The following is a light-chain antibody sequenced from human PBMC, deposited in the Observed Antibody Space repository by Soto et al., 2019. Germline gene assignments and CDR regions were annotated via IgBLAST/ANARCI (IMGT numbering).Light chain of an antibody. CDR2: GAS. Sequence: EIVMTRSPATLSVSPGERATLSCRASQSVTSNLAWYQQKPGQAPRLLIYGASTRATGTPARFSGSGSGTDFTLTISSLQSEDFAVYYCQQYNNWPPVTFGQGTKVDIK. CDR3: QQYNNWPPVT. V-gene: IGKV3-15*01. CDR1: QSVTSN. J-gene: IGKJ1*01.